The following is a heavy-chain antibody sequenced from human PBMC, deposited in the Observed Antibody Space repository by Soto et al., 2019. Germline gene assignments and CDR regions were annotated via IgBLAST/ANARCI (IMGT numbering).Heavy chain of an antibody. CDR2: IYYSGST. CDR1: GASISSYY. D-gene: IGHD2-15*01. J-gene: IGHJ5*02. V-gene: IGHV4-59*08. CDR3: ARGGLVVVAATWFDP. Sequence: PSETLSLTCTVSGASISSYYWSWIRQPPGKGLEWIGYIYYSGSTNYNPSLKSRVTISVDTSKNQFSLKLSSVTAADTAVYYCARGGLVVVAATWFDPWGQGTRVTVSS.